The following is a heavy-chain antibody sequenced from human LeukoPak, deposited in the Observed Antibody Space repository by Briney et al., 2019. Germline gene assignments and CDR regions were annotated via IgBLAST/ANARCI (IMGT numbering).Heavy chain of an antibody. CDR3: ARLRFLRGWFDP. CDR1: GGSFSGYY. V-gene: IGHV4-34*01. J-gene: IGHJ5*02. CDR2: INHSGST. D-gene: IGHD3-3*01. Sequence: SETLSLTCAVYGGSFSGYYWSWIRQPPGKGLEWIGEINHSGSTNYNPSLKSRVTISVDTSKNQFSLKLSSVTAADTAVYYCARLRFLRGWFDPWSQGTLVTVSS.